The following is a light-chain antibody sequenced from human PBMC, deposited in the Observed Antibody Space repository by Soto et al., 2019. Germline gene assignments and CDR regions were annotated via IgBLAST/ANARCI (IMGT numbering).Light chain of an antibody. J-gene: IGKJ2*02. CDR3: HQYNNWPPGT. V-gene: IGKV1-5*03. CDR1: QTISSW. Sequence: DIQMTQSPSTLSGSVGDRVTITCRASQTISSWLAWYQQKPGKAPKLLIYKASTLKSGVPSRFSGSGSGTEFTLTISSLQSEDFAVYYCHQYNNWPPGTFGQGTKLEIK. CDR2: KAS.